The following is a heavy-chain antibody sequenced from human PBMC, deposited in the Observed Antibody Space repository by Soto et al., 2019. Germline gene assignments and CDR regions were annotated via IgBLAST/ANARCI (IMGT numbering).Heavy chain of an antibody. CDR1: GGSISSSSYY. CDR2: IYYSGST. J-gene: IGHJ3*02. V-gene: IGHV4-39*01. Sequence: QLQLQESGPGLVKPSETLSLTCTVSGGSISSSSYYWGWIRQPPGKGLEWIGSIYYSGSTYYNPSLKSRVTISVDTSKNQFSLKLSSVTAADTAVYYCARHAPLGFWSGYAGAFDIWGQGTMVTVSS. CDR3: ARHAPLGFWSGYAGAFDI. D-gene: IGHD3-3*01.